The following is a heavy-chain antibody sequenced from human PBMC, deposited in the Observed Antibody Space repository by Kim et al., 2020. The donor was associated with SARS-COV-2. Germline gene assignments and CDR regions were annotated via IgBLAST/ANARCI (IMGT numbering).Heavy chain of an antibody. Sequence: SVKVSCKASGGTFSSYAISWVRQAPGQGLEWMGGIIPIFGTANYAQKFQGRVTITADESTSTAYMELSSLRSEDTAVYYCAHTVAGSRGYGYYYYGMDVWGQGTTVTVSS. CDR3: AHTVAGSRGYGYYYYGMDV. CDR2: IIPIFGTA. V-gene: IGHV1-69*13. D-gene: IGHD6-19*01. J-gene: IGHJ6*02. CDR1: GGTFSSYA.